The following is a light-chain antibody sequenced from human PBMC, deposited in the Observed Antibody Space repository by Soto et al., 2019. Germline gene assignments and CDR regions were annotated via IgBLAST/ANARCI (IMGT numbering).Light chain of an antibody. CDR1: QSISSY. V-gene: IGKV1-39*01. Sequence: DIQMTQSPSSLSASVGAXVTIICRASQSISSYLNWYQQKPGKAPKIMIYAASSLQSGVPSRFSGSGSGTKFTLTIASLQPDDVATYYCQQYETFSGTLGPGTKVDIK. CDR2: AAS. J-gene: IGKJ1*01. CDR3: QQYETFSGT.